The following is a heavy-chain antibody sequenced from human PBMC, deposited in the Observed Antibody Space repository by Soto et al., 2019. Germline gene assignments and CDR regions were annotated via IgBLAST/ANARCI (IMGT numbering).Heavy chain of an antibody. CDR3: ARLRYDYIWGSYRPTHFDY. Sequence: SETLSLTCTVSGGSISSYYWSWIRQPPGKGLEWIGYIYYSGSTNYNPSLKSRVTISVDTSKNQFSLKLSSVTAADTAVHYCARLRYDYIWGSYRPTHFDYWGQGTLVTVSS. D-gene: IGHD3-16*02. CDR1: GGSISSYY. CDR2: IYYSGST. V-gene: IGHV4-59*08. J-gene: IGHJ4*02.